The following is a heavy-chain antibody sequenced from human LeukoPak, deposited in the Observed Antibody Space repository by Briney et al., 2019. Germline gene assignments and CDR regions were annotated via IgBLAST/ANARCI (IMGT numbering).Heavy chain of an antibody. D-gene: IGHD6-6*01. CDR1: GYTFTSYG. Sequence: ASVKVSCKVSGYTFTSYGISWVRQAPGQGLEWMGWISAYNGNTNYAQKLQGRVTMTTDTSTSTAYMELRSLRSDDTAVYYCAREGGRYSSSSYPSDYWGQGTLVTVSS. J-gene: IGHJ4*02. CDR3: AREGGRYSSSSYPSDY. V-gene: IGHV1-18*01. CDR2: ISAYNGNT.